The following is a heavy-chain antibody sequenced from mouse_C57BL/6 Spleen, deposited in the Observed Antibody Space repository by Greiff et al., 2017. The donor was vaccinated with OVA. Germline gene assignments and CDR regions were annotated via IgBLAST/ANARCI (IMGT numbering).Heavy chain of an antibody. CDR2: IDPNSGGT. V-gene: IGHV1-72*01. CDR1: GYTFTSYW. CDR3: ARPLYYDYDGFAY. D-gene: IGHD2-4*01. Sequence: QVQLKQPGAELVKPGASVKLSCKASGYTFTSYWMHWVKQRPGRGLEWIGRIDPNSGGTKYNEKFKSKATLTVDKPSSTAYMQLSSLTSEDSAVYYCARPLYYDYDGFAYWGQGTLVTVSA. J-gene: IGHJ3*01.